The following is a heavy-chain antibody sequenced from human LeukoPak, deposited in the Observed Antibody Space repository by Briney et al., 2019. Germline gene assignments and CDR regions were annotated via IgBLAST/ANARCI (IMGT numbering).Heavy chain of an antibody. CDR1: GGSISSYY. Sequence: PSETLSLTCTVSGGSISSYYWSWIRQPPGKGLEWIGYIYYSGSTNYNPSLKSRVTISVDTSKNQFSLKLSSVTAADTAVYYCAREGRLHNAFDIWGQGTMVTVSS. CDR2: IYYSGST. J-gene: IGHJ3*02. CDR3: AREGRLHNAFDI. V-gene: IGHV4-59*12. D-gene: IGHD5-24*01.